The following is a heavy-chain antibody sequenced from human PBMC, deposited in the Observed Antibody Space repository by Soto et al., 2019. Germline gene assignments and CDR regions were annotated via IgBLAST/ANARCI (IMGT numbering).Heavy chain of an antibody. Sequence: SETLSLTCTVSGGSISSGGYYWSWIRQHPGKGLEWIGYIYYSGSTYYNPSLKSQVTISVDTSKNQFSLKLSSVTAADTAVYYCARHYYDSSGYFDYWGQGTLVTVSS. CDR2: IYYSGST. V-gene: IGHV4-31*01. CDR1: GGSISSGGYY. D-gene: IGHD3-22*01. J-gene: IGHJ4*02. CDR3: ARHYYDSSGYFDY.